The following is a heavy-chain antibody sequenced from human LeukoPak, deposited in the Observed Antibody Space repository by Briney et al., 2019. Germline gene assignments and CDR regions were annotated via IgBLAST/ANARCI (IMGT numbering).Heavy chain of an antibody. Sequence: ASVKVSCKASGFTFTNYYMHWVRQAPGQGLEWMGWISAYNGNRNCAQKFQGRVTMTTDTSTTTAFMELRSLRSDDTAVYYCARGPGTVVTRGDFWGQGTLVTVSS. V-gene: IGHV1-18*01. CDR3: ARGPGTVVTRGDF. CDR2: ISAYNGNR. CDR1: GFTFTNYY. D-gene: IGHD2-21*02. J-gene: IGHJ4*02.